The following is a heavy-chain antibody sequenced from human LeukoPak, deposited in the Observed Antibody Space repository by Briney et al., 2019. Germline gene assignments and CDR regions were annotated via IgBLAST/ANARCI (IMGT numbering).Heavy chain of an antibody. V-gene: IGHV4-4*02. CDR2: IYYSGST. J-gene: IGHJ4*02. CDR3: ARVSGSYFDY. Sequence: SETLSLTCAVSGGFISSSDWWSWVRQPPGKGLEWLGQIYYSGSTNYNPSLKSRVTISVDKSKNQFSLKLSSVTAADTAVYYCARVSGSYFDYWGQGTLVTVSS. CDR1: GGFISSSDW. D-gene: IGHD1-26*01.